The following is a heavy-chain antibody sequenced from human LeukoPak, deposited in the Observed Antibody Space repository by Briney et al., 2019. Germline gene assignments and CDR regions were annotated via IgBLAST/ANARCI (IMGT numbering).Heavy chain of an antibody. CDR3: ARTRPVVVSPTGFDY. CDR2: IMQDGSEK. J-gene: IGHJ4*02. V-gene: IGHV3-7*01. Sequence: GGSLRLSCAASGFTFSSYWMSWVRQAPGKGLEWVANIMQDGSEKYYVDSVKGRFTISRDNAKNSLYLQMNSLRAEDTAVYYCARTRPVVVSPTGFDYWGQGTLVTVSS. CDR1: GFTFSSYW. D-gene: IGHD3-22*01.